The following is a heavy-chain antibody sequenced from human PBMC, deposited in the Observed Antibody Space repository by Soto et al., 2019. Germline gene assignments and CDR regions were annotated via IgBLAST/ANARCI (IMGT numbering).Heavy chain of an antibody. D-gene: IGHD2-15*01. Sequence: QVQLVQSGAEVKKPGSSVKVSCKASGGTFSSYTISWVRQAPGQGLEWMGRIIPILGIANYAQKFQGRVTITADKPTSTAYMELSSLRSEDTAVYYCARDGEIVVVVAAITGAFDIWGQGTMVTVSS. V-gene: IGHV1-69*08. J-gene: IGHJ3*02. CDR3: ARDGEIVVVVAAITGAFDI. CDR2: IIPILGIA. CDR1: GGTFSSYT.